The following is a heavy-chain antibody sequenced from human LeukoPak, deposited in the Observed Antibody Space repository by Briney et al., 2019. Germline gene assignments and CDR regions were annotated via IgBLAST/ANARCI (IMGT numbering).Heavy chain of an antibody. V-gene: IGHV4-59*01. CDR2: IYYSGST. Sequence: SETLSLTCTVSGGSISSYYWSWIRQPPGKGLEWIGYIYYSGSTNYNPSLKSRVTISVDTSKNQFSLKLSSVTAAVTAVYYCARVGDGYNYRYYFDYWGQGTLVTVSS. CDR3: ARVGDGYNYRYYFDY. J-gene: IGHJ4*02. CDR1: GGSISSYY. D-gene: IGHD5-24*01.